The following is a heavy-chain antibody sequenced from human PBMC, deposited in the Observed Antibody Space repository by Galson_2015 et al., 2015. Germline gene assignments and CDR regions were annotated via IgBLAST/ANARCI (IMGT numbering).Heavy chain of an antibody. CDR3: TRSDWFDP. V-gene: IGHV3-74*01. J-gene: IGHJ5*02. CDR1: GFTISGYW. CDR2: IKSDGSST. Sequence: SLRLSCAASGFTISGYWMHWVRQAPGKGLTWVSRIKSDGSSTTYADSVKGRFTISRDNAKNILYLQMNSLRADDTAVYYCTRSDWFDPWGQGTLVTVSS.